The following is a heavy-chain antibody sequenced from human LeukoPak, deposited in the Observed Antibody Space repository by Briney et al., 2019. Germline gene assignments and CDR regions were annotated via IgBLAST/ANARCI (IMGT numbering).Heavy chain of an antibody. J-gene: IGHJ4*02. D-gene: IGHD2-2*02. CDR3: ARAGGTQGYCSSISCYKGY. CDR2: ISGSGGST. CDR1: GFTFSSYA. Sequence: GGSLRLSCAASGFTFSSYAMGWVRQAPGKGLDGVSGISGSGGSTYYADSVKGRYPIARDNSTTTLYLQMDSLRVKDTTVYFCARAGGTQGYCSSISCYKGYWGQGTLVTVSS. V-gene: IGHV3-23*01.